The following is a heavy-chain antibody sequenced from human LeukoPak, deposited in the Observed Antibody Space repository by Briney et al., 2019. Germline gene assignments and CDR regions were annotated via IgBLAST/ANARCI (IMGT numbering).Heavy chain of an antibody. D-gene: IGHD3-3*01. CDR1: GYTFTGYY. CDR2: INPNSGGT. V-gene: IGHV1-2*02. J-gene: IGHJ4*02. CDR3: ARVPIFGVVIIGYFDY. Sequence: ASVKVSCKASGYTFTGYYMHWVRQAPGQGLEWMGWINPNSGGTNYAQKFQGRVTMTRDTTISTAYMELSRLRSDDTAVYYCARVPIFGVVIIGYFDYWGQGTLVTVSS.